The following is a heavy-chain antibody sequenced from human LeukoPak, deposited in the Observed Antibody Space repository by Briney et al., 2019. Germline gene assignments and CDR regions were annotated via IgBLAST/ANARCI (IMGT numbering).Heavy chain of an antibody. D-gene: IGHD4-23*01. V-gene: IGHV3-15*01. Sequence: GGSLRLSCAASGFTFSNAWMSWVRQAPGKGLEWVGRIKSKTDGGTTDYAAPVKGRFTISRDDSKSIAYLQMNSLKTEDTAVYYCTRDLMVTADRYYYYMDVWGKGTTVTVSS. CDR3: TRDLMVTADRYYYYMDV. CDR1: GFTFSNAW. CDR2: IKSKTDGGTT. J-gene: IGHJ6*03.